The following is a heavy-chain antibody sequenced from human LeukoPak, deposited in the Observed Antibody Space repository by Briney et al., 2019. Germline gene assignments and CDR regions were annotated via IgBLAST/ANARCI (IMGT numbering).Heavy chain of an antibody. V-gene: IGHV1-2*02. CDR3: ATIRVYYDRRGGFVI. CDR2: INPKSGDT. J-gene: IGHJ3*02. Sequence: ASVKVSCKASGYTFTGYYMHWVRQAPGQGLEWMGWINPKSGDTKHAQTIQGRVTMTRDTPITTGYMELSRQRSDDMGVYYCATIRVYYDRRGGFVIWVQGTTV. CDR1: GYTFTGYY. D-gene: IGHD3-16*01.